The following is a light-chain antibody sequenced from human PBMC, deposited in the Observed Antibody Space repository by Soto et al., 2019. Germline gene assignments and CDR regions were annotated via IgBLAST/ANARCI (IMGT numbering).Light chain of an antibody. Sequence: EIVMTQSPATLSVSPGERATLSCRASQSIRTNLAWYQQKPGQAPRLLIYDASTRATGIPARFSGSGSGTEFTLTIRSLQSEDFAVYYCQQYNNWRSFGQGTKVDI. CDR3: QQYNNWRS. CDR1: QSIRTN. V-gene: IGKV3D-15*01. CDR2: DAS. J-gene: IGKJ1*01.